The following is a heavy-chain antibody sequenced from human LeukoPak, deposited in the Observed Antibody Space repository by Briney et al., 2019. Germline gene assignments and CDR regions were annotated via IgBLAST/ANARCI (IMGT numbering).Heavy chain of an antibody. D-gene: IGHD6-6*01. CDR1: GFIFSHYA. V-gene: IGHV3-23*01. CDR2: IGGDGGST. CDR3: AKGSAVGRPYYFDS. J-gene: IGHJ4*02. Sequence: GGSLRLSCAASGFIFSHYAMSWVRQAPGKGLEWVSAIGGDGGSTYSADSVKGRFTISRDDSKNTLYLQMNSLPAEDTAVYYCAKGSAVGRPYYFDSWGQGTLVTVSS.